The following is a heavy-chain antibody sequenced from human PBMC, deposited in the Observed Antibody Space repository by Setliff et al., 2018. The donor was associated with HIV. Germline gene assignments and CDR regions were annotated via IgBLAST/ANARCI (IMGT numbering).Heavy chain of an antibody. CDR3: ARGLGVGATGWFDP. V-gene: IGHV5-51*01. CDR1: GYSFTNYW. CDR2: IWPDDSDT. D-gene: IGHD1-26*01. Sequence: GESLKISCKTSGYSFTNYWVGWVRQMPGNGLEWMGLIWPDDSDTMYSPSFQGQVTMSADKSISTAYLQWSSLKAPDTAMYYCARGLGVGATGWFDPWGQGTLVTVS. J-gene: IGHJ5*02.